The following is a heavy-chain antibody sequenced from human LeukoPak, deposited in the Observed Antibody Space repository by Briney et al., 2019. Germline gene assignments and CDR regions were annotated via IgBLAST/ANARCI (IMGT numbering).Heavy chain of an antibody. CDR1: GGSFSGYF. V-gene: IGHV4-31*11. CDR2: IYYGGST. D-gene: IGHD1-26*01. J-gene: IGHJ4*02. Sequence: SETLSLTCAVYGGSFSGYFWGWIRQHPGKGLEWIGYIYYGGSTYYNPSLKSRVTISVDTSKNQFSLKLSSVTAADTAVYYCARAVGAVDYWGQGTLVTASS. CDR3: ARAVGAVDY.